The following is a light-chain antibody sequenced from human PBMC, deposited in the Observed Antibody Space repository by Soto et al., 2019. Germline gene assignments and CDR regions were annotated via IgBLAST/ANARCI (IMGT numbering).Light chain of an antibody. CDR2: GAS. V-gene: IGKV3-20*01. CDR1: QSVSSSY. CDR3: QQYGSSPPVT. Sequence: EIVLTQSPGTLSLSQGERATLSCGASQSVSSSYLAWYQQKPGQTPRLLIYGASGRATGIPDRFSGSGSGTDFTLTISRLEPEDFAVYYCQQYGSSPPVTFGQGTRLEIK. J-gene: IGKJ5*01.